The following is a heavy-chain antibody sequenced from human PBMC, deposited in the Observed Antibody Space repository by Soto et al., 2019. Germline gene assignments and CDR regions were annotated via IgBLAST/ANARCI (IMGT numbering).Heavy chain of an antibody. V-gene: IGHV3-33*01. CDR2: IWHDGMNK. CDR3: ARELGSDDPIDY. D-gene: IGHD7-27*01. J-gene: IGHJ4*02. CDR1: GFTFSSYG. Sequence: QVQLVESGGGVVQPARSLTLSCTASGFTFSSYGMHWVRQAPGKGLEWVAVIWHDGMNKYYADSVRGRFTISRDNSTNTMYLQMNSLRDEDTAVYYCARELGSDDPIDYWGQGTLGTVSS.